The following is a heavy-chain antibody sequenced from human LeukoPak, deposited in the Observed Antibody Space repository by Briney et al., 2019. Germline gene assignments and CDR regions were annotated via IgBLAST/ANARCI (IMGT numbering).Heavy chain of an antibody. CDR2: ISSSSSTI. V-gene: IGHV3-48*01. CDR1: GFNVSSYY. Sequence: PGGSLRLSCAASGFNVSSYYMSWVRQAPGKGLEWVSYISSSSSTIYYADSVKGRFTISRDNAKNSLYLQMNSLRAEDTAVYYCARAHLWFGELLVYWGQGTLVTVSS. D-gene: IGHD3-10*01. CDR3: ARAHLWFGELLVY. J-gene: IGHJ4*02.